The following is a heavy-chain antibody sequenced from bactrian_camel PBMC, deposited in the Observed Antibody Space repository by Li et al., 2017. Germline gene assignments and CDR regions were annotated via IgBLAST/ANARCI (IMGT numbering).Heavy chain of an antibody. V-gene: IGHV3S40*01. CDR3: VRSRGYD. CDR2: INSGDGNT. J-gene: IGHJ4*01. D-gene: IGHD5*01. Sequence: VQLVESGGGLVQPGGSLTLSCAASGFTFSNYDMNWVRQAPGKWLEWVSRINSGDGNTYYTDSVKGRFTISRDDAKNTIYLQMNSLKPDDTAVYYCVRSRGYDWGQGTQVTVS. CDR1: GFTFSNYD.